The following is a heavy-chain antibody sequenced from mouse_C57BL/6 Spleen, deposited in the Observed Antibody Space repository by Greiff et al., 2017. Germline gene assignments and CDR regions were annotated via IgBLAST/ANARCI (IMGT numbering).Heavy chain of an antibody. J-gene: IGHJ2*01. CDR2: INPNNGGT. Sequence: EVQLQESGPELVKPGASVKISCKASGYTFTDYYMNWVKQSHGKSLEWIGDINPNNGGTSYNQKFKGKATLTVDKSSSTAYMELRSLTSEDSAVYYCARGGLRGLDYWGQGTTLTVSS. CDR3: ARGGLRGLDY. D-gene: IGHD1-1*01. CDR1: GYTFTDYY. V-gene: IGHV1-26*01.